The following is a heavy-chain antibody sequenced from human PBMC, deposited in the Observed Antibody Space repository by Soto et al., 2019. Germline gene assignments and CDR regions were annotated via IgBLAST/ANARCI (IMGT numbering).Heavy chain of an antibody. CDR2: IYYSGST. V-gene: IGHV4-39*01. D-gene: IGHD6-13*01. J-gene: IGHJ5*02. CDR1: GGSISSSSYY. Sequence: TLSLTCTVSGGSISSSSYYWGWIRQPPGKGLEWIGSIYYSGSTYYNPSLKSRVTISVDTSKNQFSLKLSSVTAADTAVYYCARHIAAQQLDWFDPWGQGTLVTVSS. CDR3: ARHIAAQQLDWFDP.